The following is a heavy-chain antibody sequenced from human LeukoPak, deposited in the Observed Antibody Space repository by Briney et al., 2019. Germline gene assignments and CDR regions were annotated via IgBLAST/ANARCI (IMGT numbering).Heavy chain of an antibody. Sequence: GGSLRLSCAASGFTFSNFWMSWVRQAPGKGLEWVANINQDGSQKDYVDSVKGRFTISRDNAKNSLFLQMNNVRAEDSAVYFCARDPRYYSDLYYFDYWGQGTLVTVSS. CDR1: GFTFSNFW. J-gene: IGHJ4*02. D-gene: IGHD3-22*01. V-gene: IGHV3-7*01. CDR3: ARDPRYYSDLYYFDY. CDR2: INQDGSQK.